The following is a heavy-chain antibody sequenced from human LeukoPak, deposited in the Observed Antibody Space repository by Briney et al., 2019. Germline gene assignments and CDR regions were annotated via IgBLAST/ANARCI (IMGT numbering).Heavy chain of an antibody. CDR3: AGIAAAGTGY. CDR1: GFTFDDYA. Sequence: PDRSLRLSCAASGFTFDDYAMHWVRQAPGKGLEWVSGISWNSGSIGYADSVKGRFTISRDNAKNSLYLQMNSLRAEDTALYYCAGIAAAGTGYWGQGTLVTVSS. D-gene: IGHD6-13*01. V-gene: IGHV3-9*01. CDR2: ISWNSGSI. J-gene: IGHJ4*02.